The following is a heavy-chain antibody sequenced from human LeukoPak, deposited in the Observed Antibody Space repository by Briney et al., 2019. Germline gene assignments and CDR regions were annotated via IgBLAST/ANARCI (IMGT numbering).Heavy chain of an antibody. CDR1: GGSISSYY. CDR2: IYYSGST. Sequence: SETLSLTCTVSGGSISSYYWSWIPQPPGKGLGWIGYIYYSGSTNYNPSLKSRVTISVDTSKNQFSLKLSSVTAADTAVYYCARDGEYSSSWQKFVYWGQGTLVTVSS. V-gene: IGHV4-59*01. J-gene: IGHJ4*02. CDR3: ARDGEYSSSWQKFVY. D-gene: IGHD6-13*01.